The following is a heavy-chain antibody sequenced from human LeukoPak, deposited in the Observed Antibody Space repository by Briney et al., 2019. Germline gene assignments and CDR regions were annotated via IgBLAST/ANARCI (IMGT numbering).Heavy chain of an antibody. Sequence: SETLSLTCPVSGASISSTYYDWDWIRQPPGKGLEWIGNIHYSGNTYYNPSLKGRVTMSVDTSRNQFSLTLSSVTAADTAVYYCAASITAAGINPFSPNYWGQGTLVTVSS. V-gene: IGHV4-39*01. CDR1: GASISSTYYD. CDR2: IHYSGNT. CDR3: AASITAAGINPFSPNY. J-gene: IGHJ4*02. D-gene: IGHD6-13*01.